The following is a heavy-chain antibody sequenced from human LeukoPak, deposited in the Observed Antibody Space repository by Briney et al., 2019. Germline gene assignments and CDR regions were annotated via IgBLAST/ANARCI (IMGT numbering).Heavy chain of an antibody. CDR1: GGSVSGFY. CDR2: IYPSGGT. CDR3: AREYGDLDY. D-gene: IGHD2-21*01. V-gene: IGHV4-4*07. J-gene: IGHJ4*02. Sequence: SETLSLTCTVSGGSVSGFYWSWIRQPAGKGLEWIGRIYPSGGTNYNPSLKSRVTMSTDTSKNQFSLKLRSVTAADTAVYYCAREYGDLDYWGQGTLVTVSS.